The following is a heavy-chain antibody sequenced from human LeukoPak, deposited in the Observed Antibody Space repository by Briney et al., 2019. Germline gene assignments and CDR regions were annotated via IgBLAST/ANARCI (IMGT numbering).Heavy chain of an antibody. J-gene: IGHJ4*02. V-gene: IGHV5-51*01. CDR3: ARRRDGYLFFDY. Sequence: GESLKISCKGSGYSFSSYWIGWVRQMPGKSLEWMGIIYPGDSDTRYSPSFQGQVTISADKSTSTAYLQWSSLKASDSAMYYCARRRDGYLFFDYWGQGTLVIVSS. D-gene: IGHD5-24*01. CDR2: IYPGDSDT. CDR1: GYSFSSYW.